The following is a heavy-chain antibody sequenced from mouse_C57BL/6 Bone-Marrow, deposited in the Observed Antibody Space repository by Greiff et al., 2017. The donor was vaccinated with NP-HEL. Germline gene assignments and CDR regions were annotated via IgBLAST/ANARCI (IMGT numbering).Heavy chain of an antibody. V-gene: IGHV1-54*01. Sequence: VQLQQSGAELVRPGTSVKVSCKASGYAFTNYLTEWVKQRPGQGLEWIGVINPGSGGTNYNEKFKGKATLTADKSSSTAYMQLSSLTSEDSAVYFCARSGTTVDYWGQGTTLTVSS. J-gene: IGHJ2*01. CDR3: ARSGTTVDY. CDR1: GYAFTNYL. CDR2: INPGSGGT. D-gene: IGHD1-1*01.